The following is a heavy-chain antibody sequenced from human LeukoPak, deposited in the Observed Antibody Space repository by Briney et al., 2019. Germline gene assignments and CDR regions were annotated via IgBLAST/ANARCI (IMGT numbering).Heavy chain of an antibody. CDR3: ARWDDSRCYYRCFDY. J-gene: IGHJ4*02. D-gene: IGHD3-22*01. V-gene: IGHV4-31*03. Sequence: SQTLSLTCTVSGGFLRSGGHYWRWIRQHPGKGLEWIGYIYYSGSTYYHPSLKSRVPISVDTSKNQFALELSSVTTADTAVYYFARWDDSRCYYRCFDYWGQRTLVTVST. CDR2: IYYSGST. CDR1: GGFLRSGGHY.